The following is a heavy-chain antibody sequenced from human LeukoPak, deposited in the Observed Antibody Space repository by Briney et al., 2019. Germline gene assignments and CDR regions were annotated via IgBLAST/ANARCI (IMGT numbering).Heavy chain of an antibody. Sequence: GGPLRLSCAASGFTFSDYYMSWVRQAPGKGLEWVSAISGSGGSTYYADSVKGRFTISRDNSKNTLYLQMNSLRAEDTAVYYCAKHTRRMVRGVIITGDFDYWGQGTLVTVSS. CDR2: ISGSGGST. CDR1: GFTFSDYY. V-gene: IGHV3-23*01. CDR3: AKHTRRMVRGVIITGDFDY. J-gene: IGHJ4*02. D-gene: IGHD3-10*01.